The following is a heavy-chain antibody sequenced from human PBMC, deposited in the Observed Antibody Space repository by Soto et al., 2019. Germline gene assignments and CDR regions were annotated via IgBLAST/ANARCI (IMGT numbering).Heavy chain of an antibody. CDR2: VNHSGEA. J-gene: IGHJ4*02. Sequence: PSETLSLTCGVYGGSFRNYYWIWVRQPPGKGLEWIGEVNHSGEATYNPSLQSRVSISLDTSNNHFSLKMTSVTAADTAVYYCARRSKHILTGYYPFDYWGQGTLVTVSS. V-gene: IGHV4-34*01. CDR1: GGSFRNYY. D-gene: IGHD3-9*01. CDR3: ARRSKHILTGYYPFDY.